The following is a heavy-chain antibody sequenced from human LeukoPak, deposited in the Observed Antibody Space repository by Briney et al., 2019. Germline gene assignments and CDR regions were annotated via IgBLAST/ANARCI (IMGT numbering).Heavy chain of an antibody. J-gene: IGHJ4*02. CDR2: IIPIFGTA. CDR1: GGTFSSYA. D-gene: IGHD3-3*01. Sequence: GASVKVSCKASGGTFSSYAISWVRQAPGQGLEWMGGIIPIFGTANYAQKFQGRVTITADKSTSTAYMELSSLRSEDTAVYYCAREMVTRVFGVVIENYFDYWGQGTLVTVSS. V-gene: IGHV1-69*06. CDR3: AREMVTRVFGVVIENYFDY.